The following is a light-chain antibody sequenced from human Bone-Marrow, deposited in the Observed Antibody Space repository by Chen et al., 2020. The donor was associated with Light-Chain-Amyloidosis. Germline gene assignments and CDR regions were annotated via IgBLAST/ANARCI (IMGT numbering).Light chain of an antibody. V-gene: IGLV2-14*01. Sequence: QSALPQPASVSGSPGQSLTISCTGTSSDVGGDNHVSWYQQHPDKAPKIMIYEVTNRPSWVPDRFSGSKSDNTASLTISVLQTEDEADYFCSSYTITNPLVFGSGTRVTVL. CDR2: EVT. CDR1: SSDVGGDNH. J-gene: IGLJ1*01. CDR3: SSYTITNPLV.